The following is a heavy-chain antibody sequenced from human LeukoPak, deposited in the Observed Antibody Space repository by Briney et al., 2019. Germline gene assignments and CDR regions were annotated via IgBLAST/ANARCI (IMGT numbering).Heavy chain of an antibody. Sequence: SETLSLTCTVSGGSISSSSYYWGWIRQPPGKGLEWIGSIHYSGSTNYNPSLKSRVTISVDKSKNQFSLKLSSVTAADTAVYYCARDGDYGGNYYWGQGTLVTVSS. CDR3: ARDGDYGGNYY. V-gene: IGHV4-39*07. CDR2: IHYSGST. J-gene: IGHJ4*02. D-gene: IGHD4-23*01. CDR1: GGSISSSSYY.